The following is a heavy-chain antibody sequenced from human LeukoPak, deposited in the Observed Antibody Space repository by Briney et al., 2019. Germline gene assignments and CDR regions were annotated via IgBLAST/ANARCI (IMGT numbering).Heavy chain of an antibody. CDR2: INHSGST. D-gene: IGHD3-10*01. J-gene: IGHJ4*02. V-gene: IGHV4-34*01. CDR1: GGSFSGYY. Sequence: PSETLSLTCAVYGGSFSGYYWSWIRQPPGKGLEWIGGINHSGSTNYNPSLKSRVTISVDTSRNQFSLKLSSVTAADTAVYYCARSGTRRSYGSGSLPSYWGQGTLVTVSS. CDR3: ARSGTRRSYGSGSLPSY.